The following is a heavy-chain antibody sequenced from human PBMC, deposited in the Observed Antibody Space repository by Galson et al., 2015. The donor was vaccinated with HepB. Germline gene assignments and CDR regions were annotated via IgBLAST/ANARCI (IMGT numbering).Heavy chain of an antibody. V-gene: IGHV3-30*04. J-gene: IGHJ1*01. CDR2: ISYDGSNK. D-gene: IGHD3-10*01. CDR3: AREVTMVRGVIIYFQH. CDR1: GFTFSSYA. Sequence: SLRLSCAASGFTFSSYAMHWVRQAPGKGLEWVAVISYDGSNKYYADSVKGRFTISRDNSKNTLYLQMNSLRAEDTAVYYCAREVTMVRGVIIYFQHWGQGTLVTVSS.